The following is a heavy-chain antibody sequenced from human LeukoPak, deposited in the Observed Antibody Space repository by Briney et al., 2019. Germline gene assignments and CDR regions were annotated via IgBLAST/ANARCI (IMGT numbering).Heavy chain of an antibody. Sequence: GGSLRLSCAASGFTFDDYAMHWVRQAPGKGLKWVSLISWDGGSTYYADSVKGRFTISRDNSKNSLYLQMNSLRAEDTALYYCAKVRGYCSGGSCYSGFGYMDVWGKGTTVTVPS. CDR2: ISWDGGST. CDR3: AKVRGYCSGGSCYSGFGYMDV. V-gene: IGHV3-43D*04. CDR1: GFTFDDYA. J-gene: IGHJ6*03. D-gene: IGHD2-15*01.